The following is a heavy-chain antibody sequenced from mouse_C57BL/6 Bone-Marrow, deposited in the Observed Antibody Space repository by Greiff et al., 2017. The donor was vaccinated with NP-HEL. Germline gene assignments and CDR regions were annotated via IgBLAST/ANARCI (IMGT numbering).Heavy chain of an antibody. D-gene: IGHD1-1*02. J-gene: IGHJ1*03. V-gene: IGHV1-55*01. CDR1: GYTFTSYW. CDR3: ASAGWCAWYFDV. Sequence: VQLQQPGAELVKPGASVKMSCKASGYTFTSYWITWVKQRPGQGLEWIGDIYPGSGSTNYNEKFKSKATLTVDTSSSTAYMQLSSLASEDSAVYYWASAGWCAWYFDVWGTGTTVTVSS. CDR2: IYPGSGST.